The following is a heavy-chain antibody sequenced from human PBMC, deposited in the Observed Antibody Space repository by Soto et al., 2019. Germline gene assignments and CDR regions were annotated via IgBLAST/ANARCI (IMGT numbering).Heavy chain of an antibody. CDR2: ISYDGSNK. Sequence: QVQLVESGGGVVQPGRSLRLSCAASGFTFSSYGMHWVRQAPGKGLEWVAVISYDGSNKYYADSVKGRFTISRDNSKNTLYMQMNSLRAEDTAVSYCAVAVAGSPDDYWGQGTLVTVSS. CDR3: AVAVAGSPDDY. J-gene: IGHJ4*02. V-gene: IGHV3-30*03. D-gene: IGHD6-19*01. CDR1: GFTFSSYG.